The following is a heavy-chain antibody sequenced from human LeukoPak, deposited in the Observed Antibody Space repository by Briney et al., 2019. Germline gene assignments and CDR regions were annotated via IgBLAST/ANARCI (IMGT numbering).Heavy chain of an antibody. D-gene: IGHD2-2*02. CDR1: GYTFTAYY. V-gene: IGHV1-2*02. CDR2: ITPNSGGT. Sequence: GASVTVSCKASGYTFTAYYMHWVRLAPGQGLEWMGWITPNSGGTKYAQRFQGRVTMTRDTSISTAYMELSGLRSDDTAVYYCARGFRLSAIEDWFDPWGQGTLVTVSS. J-gene: IGHJ5*02. CDR3: ARGFRLSAIEDWFDP.